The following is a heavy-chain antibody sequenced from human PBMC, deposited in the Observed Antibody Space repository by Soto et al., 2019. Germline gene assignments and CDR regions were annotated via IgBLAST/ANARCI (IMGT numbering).Heavy chain of an antibody. J-gene: IGHJ4*02. CDR1: GFIFGSYW. CDR2: IKPDGSAT. V-gene: IGHV3-7*01. D-gene: IGHD2-8*02. CDR3: ARACCWCPGCSYYFDY. Sequence: GGSLRLSCAVSGFIFGSYWMNWVRLIPGKGLEWVAYIKPDGSATYYVDSVKGRFTISRDNAKNSLYLQMNSLRVEDTSVYYCARACCWCPGCSYYFDYWGQGTLVTVSS.